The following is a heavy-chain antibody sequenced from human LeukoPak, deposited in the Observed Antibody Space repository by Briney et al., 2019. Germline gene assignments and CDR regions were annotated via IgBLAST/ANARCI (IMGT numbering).Heavy chain of an antibody. CDR2: IYYSGST. V-gene: IGHV4-39*07. CDR1: GGSINSGSYY. CDR3: AKSNGYGLVEI. D-gene: IGHD3-10*01. Sequence: SETLSLTCTVSGGSINSGSYYWGWIRQPPGKGLEWIGNIYYSGSTYYNPSLKSRVTISLDTSRNQFSLKLNSVTAADTAVYYCAKSNGYGLVEIWGQGTMVTVSS. J-gene: IGHJ3*02.